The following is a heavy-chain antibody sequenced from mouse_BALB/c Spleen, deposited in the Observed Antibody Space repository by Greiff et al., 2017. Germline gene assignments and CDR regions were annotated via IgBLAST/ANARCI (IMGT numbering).Heavy chain of an antibody. CDR1: GYTFTSYW. CDR3: TRSGAYYGNPAWFAY. J-gene: IGHJ3*01. V-gene: IGHV1-5*01. CDR2: IYPGNSDT. Sequence: VQLQQSGTVLARPGASVKMSCKASGYTFTSYWMHWVKQRPGQGLEWIGAIYPGNSDTSYNQKFKGKAKLTAVTSTSTAYMELSSLTNEDSAVYYCTRSGAYYGNPAWFAYWGQGTLVTVSA. D-gene: IGHD2-10*01.